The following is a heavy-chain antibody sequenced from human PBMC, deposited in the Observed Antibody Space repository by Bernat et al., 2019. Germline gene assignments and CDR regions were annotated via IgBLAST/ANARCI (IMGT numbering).Heavy chain of an antibody. CDR2: ISSSSSYI. J-gene: IGHJ4*02. CDR3: ARDGGWYPATPQFDY. Sequence: EVQLVESGGGLVKPGGSLRLSCVASGFTFSSYSMNWVRQAPGKGLEWVSSISSSSSYIYYADSVKGRFTISGDNAKNSLYLQMNSLRAEDTAVYYCARDGGWYPATPQFDYWGQGTLVTVSS. CDR1: GFTFSSYS. V-gene: IGHV3-21*01. D-gene: IGHD6-19*01.